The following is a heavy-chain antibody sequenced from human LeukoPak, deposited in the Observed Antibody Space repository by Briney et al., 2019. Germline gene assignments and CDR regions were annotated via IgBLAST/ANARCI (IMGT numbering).Heavy chain of an antibody. CDR1: DFSVGDNY. J-gene: IGHJ4*01. Sequence: PGGSLRLSCAASDFSVGDNYMTWVRQAPGKGLQWVSLMYSVGTTFYADSVKGRFTMSRDSSKNTLYLQINSLRVEDTAIYYCARDSTTQWWRFFFDSWGHGTLVTVSS. CDR3: ARDSTTQWWRFFFDS. CDR2: MYSVGTT. D-gene: IGHD2-15*01. V-gene: IGHV3-66*01.